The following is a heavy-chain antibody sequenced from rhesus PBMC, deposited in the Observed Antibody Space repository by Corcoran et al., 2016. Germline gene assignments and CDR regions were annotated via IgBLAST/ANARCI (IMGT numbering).Heavy chain of an antibody. D-gene: IGHD1-44*02. Sequence: QVQLQESGPGLVKPSETRSLTCDVPGASISSHWWSWVRQPPGKGLEWIGEINGNSGNTYYNPSLKSRLYISKDASKNQFSLKLSSVTAADTAVYYCARESGEGYWGQGVLVTVSS. J-gene: IGHJ4*01. V-gene: IGHV4-80*01. CDR2: INGNSGNT. CDR1: GASISSHW. CDR3: ARESGEGY.